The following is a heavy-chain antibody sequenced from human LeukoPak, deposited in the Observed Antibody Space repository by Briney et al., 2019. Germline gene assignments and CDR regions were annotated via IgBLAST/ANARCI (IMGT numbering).Heavy chain of an antibody. Sequence: PSETLSLTCDVSGGSIDSTNWWNWVRQPPGKGLEWIGEIHHDGRINYNPSLKSRVTISVDTSKNQFSLKLNSVTAADTAVYYCARHYGPWGQGTLVTVSS. D-gene: IGHD3-16*01. V-gene: IGHV4/OR15-8*01. CDR2: IHHDGRI. J-gene: IGHJ5*02. CDR1: GGSIDSTNW. CDR3: ARHYGP.